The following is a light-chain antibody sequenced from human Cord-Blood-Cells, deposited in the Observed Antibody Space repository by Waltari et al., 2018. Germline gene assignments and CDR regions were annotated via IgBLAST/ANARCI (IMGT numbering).Light chain of an antibody. V-gene: IGKV3-11*01. Sequence: EIVLTQSPATLSLSPGERATLSCRASQSVSSYLAWYQQKPGQAPRLLIYDGSNRATGIPARFSGSGSGTDFTLTISSLEPQDFAVYYCQQRSNWPPGFGQGTRLEIK. CDR2: DGS. CDR3: QQRSNWPPG. J-gene: IGKJ5*01. CDR1: QSVSSY.